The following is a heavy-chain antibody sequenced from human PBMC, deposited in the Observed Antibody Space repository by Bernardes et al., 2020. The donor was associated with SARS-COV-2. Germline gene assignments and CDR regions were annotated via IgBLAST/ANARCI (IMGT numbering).Heavy chain of an antibody. Sequence: ASVKVSCKASGYTFTSYGISWVRQAPGQGLEWMGWISAYNGNTTYAQKLQGRVTMTTDTSTSTAYMELRSLRSDDTAVYYCARGRILTGFFSWDDAFDIWGQGTMVTGSS. CDR2: ISAYNGNT. J-gene: IGHJ3*02. V-gene: IGHV1-18*01. D-gene: IGHD3-9*01. CDR1: GYTFTSYG. CDR3: ARGRILTGFFSWDDAFDI.